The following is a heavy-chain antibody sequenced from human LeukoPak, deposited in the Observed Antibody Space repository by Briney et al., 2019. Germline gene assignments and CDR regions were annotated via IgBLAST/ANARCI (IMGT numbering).Heavy chain of an antibody. Sequence: GGSLRLSCAGSGFTFRSYGMHWVRQAPGKGLEWVAIISYDGSNKYSADSVKGRFTISRDNAKNSLYLQMHSLRAEDTALYYCARDLSCSGGSCYSRRRHYMDVWGKGTTVTISS. CDR3: ARDLSCSGGSCYSRRRHYMDV. V-gene: IGHV3-33*05. CDR2: ISYDGSNK. CDR1: GFTFRSYG. D-gene: IGHD2-15*01. J-gene: IGHJ6*03.